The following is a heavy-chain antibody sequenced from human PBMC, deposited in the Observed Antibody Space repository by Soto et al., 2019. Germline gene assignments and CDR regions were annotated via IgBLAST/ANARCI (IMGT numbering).Heavy chain of an antibody. J-gene: IGHJ6*03. CDR2: ISGSGGST. CDR3: AKGYCSSTSCHRYYYYMDV. Sequence: GGSLRLSCAVSGFTFSIYGMSWVRQAPGNGLEWVSGISGSGGSTYYAVSVKGRFTISRDNSKNTLFLQMNSLRAEDTAVYYCAKGYCSSTSCHRYYYYMDVWGKGTTVTVSS. CDR1: GFTFSIYG. V-gene: IGHV3-23*01. D-gene: IGHD2-2*01.